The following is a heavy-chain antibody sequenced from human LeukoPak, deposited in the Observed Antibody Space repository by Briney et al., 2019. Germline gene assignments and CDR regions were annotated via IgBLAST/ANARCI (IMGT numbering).Heavy chain of an antibody. CDR2: IYYNGNT. Sequence: PSDTLSHTCTVYGDPISSSSYHWRWIRQPPGKALEWIGSIYYNGNTYYTPSLKSRVTISVDRSRNQFSMKLTSVTAADTAMYYCASHKFYSDSSAYPDSFDYWGQGTLVTVSS. CDR1: GDPISSSSYH. D-gene: IGHD3-22*01. CDR3: ASHKFYSDSSAYPDSFDY. V-gene: IGHV4-39*01. J-gene: IGHJ4*02.